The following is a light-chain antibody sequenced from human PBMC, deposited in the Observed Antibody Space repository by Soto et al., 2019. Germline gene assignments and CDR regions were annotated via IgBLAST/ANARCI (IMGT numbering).Light chain of an antibody. CDR3: QQYYRPWT. J-gene: IGKJ1*01. Sequence: DIVMTQSPDSLAVSLGERATINCKSSQSVLYSSNNKNYLAWYQQKPGQPPKLLIYSASTRQSAVPHRFSGRGSGTDSTITISSLQAEDVAVYYCQQYYRPWTFGQGTKVEIK. CDR2: SAS. V-gene: IGKV4-1*01. CDR1: QSVLYSSNNKNY.